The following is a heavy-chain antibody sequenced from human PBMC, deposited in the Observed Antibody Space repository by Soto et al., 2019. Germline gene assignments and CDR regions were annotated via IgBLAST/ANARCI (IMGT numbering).Heavy chain of an antibody. CDR1: GYRCIGYW. Sequence: GESLKISCKGSGYRCIGYWIAWVRQMPGKGLEWMGIIYPDDSDSRYSPSFQGQVTISVDKSISTAYLQWSSLKASDTAMYYCARHRSTAVSGTIYYYGMDVWGQGTTVTVSS. V-gene: IGHV5-51*01. CDR3: ARHRSTAVSGTIYYYGMDV. CDR2: IYPDDSDS. J-gene: IGHJ6*02. D-gene: IGHD6-19*01.